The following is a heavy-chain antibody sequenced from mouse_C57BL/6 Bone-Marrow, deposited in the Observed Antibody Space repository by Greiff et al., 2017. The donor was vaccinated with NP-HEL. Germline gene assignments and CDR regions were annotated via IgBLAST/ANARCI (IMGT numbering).Heavy chain of an antibody. J-gene: IGHJ4*01. Sequence: EVKVVESGGDLVKPGGSLKLSCAASGFTFSSYGMSWVRQTPDKRLEWVATISSGGSYTYYPDSVKGRFTISRDNAKNTLYMQMSSLNSEYTAMYYCARTGDYYAMDYWGQGTSVTVSS. CDR3: ARTGDYYAMDY. CDR1: GFTFSSYG. CDR2: ISSGGSYT. V-gene: IGHV5-6*01.